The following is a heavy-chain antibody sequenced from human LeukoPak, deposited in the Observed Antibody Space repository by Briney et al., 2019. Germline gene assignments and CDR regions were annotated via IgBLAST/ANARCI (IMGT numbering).Heavy chain of an antibody. Sequence: SETLSLTCAVYGGSFSGYYWNWIRQPPGKGLEWIGEINHSGSTNYNPSLKSRVTISVDTSKNQFSLKLSSVTAADTAVYYCATITTYYDFWSGPPDYYMDVWGKGTTVTVSS. J-gene: IGHJ6*03. CDR3: ATITTYYDFWSGPPDYYMDV. CDR2: INHSGST. D-gene: IGHD3-3*01. CDR1: GGSFSGYY. V-gene: IGHV4-34*01.